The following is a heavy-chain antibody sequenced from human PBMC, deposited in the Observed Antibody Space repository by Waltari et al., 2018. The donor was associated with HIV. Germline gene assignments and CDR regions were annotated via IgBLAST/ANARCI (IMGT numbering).Heavy chain of an antibody. V-gene: IGHV4-38-2*02. J-gene: IGHJ6*02. CDR1: GYSISSGYY. CDR2: IYHSGST. Sequence: QVQLQESGPGLVKPSETLSLTCTVSGYSISSGYYWGWIRQPPGKGLEWIGSIYHSGSTYYNPSLKRRVTISVNTSKNQFYLKRSSVTAADTAVYYCARGDQSYPRLWFGEFGMDVWGQGTTVTVSS. D-gene: IGHD3-10*01. CDR3: ARGDQSYPRLWFGEFGMDV.